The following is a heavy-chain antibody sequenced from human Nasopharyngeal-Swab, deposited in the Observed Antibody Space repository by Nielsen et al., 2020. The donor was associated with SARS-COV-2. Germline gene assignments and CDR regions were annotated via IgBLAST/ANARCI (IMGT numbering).Heavy chain of an antibody. D-gene: IGHD2-2*01. CDR1: GGSISSGDYY. CDR3: ASHLVVVPAAIDH. Sequence: SETLSLTCTVPGGSISSGDYYWSWIRQPPGKGLEWVGYIYYSGATYYNPSLKNRVTISPDTSKNQFSLKLNSVTAADTAVYYCASHLVVVPAAIDHWGQGTLVTVSS. V-gene: IGHV4-30-4*08. J-gene: IGHJ4*02. CDR2: IYYSGAT.